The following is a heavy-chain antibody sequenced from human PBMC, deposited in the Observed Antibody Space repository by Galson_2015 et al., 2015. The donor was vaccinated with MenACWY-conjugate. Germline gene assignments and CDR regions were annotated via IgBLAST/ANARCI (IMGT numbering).Heavy chain of an antibody. J-gene: IGHJ3*02. D-gene: IGHD3-9*01. Sequence: SVKVSCKASGYTFTGYYMHWVRQAPGQGLEWMGWINPNSGGTNYAQKFQGWVTMTRDTSISTAYMELSRLRSDDTAMYYCARHPQYYDILTGSTSRGAFDIWGQGTMVTVSS. CDR1: GYTFTGYY. V-gene: IGHV1-2*04. CDR3: ARHPQYYDILTGSTSRGAFDI. CDR2: INPNSGGT.